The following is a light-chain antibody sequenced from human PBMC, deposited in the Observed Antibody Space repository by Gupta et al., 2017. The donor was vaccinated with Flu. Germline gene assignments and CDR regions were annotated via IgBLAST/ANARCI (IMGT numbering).Light chain of an antibody. J-gene: IGKJ1*01. V-gene: IGKV1-5*03. CDR1: QSISSW. Sequence: DIQMSQSPSTLSASVGDRVTITCRASQSISSWVACHQQKPGKAPQLLYYKASSVESRVPTRSSSSGATEETTIISSSLPPDDAANYYYQHDNWYLCTFGQGTKVEIK. CDR2: KAS. CDR3: QHDNWYLCT.